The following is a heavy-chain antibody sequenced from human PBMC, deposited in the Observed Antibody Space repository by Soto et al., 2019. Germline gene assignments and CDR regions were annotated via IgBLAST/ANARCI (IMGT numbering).Heavy chain of an antibody. Sequence: QVQLVESGGGVVQPGRSLRLSCAASGFTFSSYAMHWVRQAPGKGLEWVAVISYDGSNKYYADSVKGRFTISRDNSKNTLYLQMNSLRAEDTAVYYCARVSDGMDVWGQGTTVTVCS. CDR1: GFTFSSYA. J-gene: IGHJ6*02. D-gene: IGHD3-16*02. CDR3: ARVSDGMDV. CDR2: ISYDGSNK. V-gene: IGHV3-30-3*01.